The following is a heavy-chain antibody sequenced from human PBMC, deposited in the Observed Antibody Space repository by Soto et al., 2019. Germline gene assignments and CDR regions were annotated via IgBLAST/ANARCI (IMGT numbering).Heavy chain of an antibody. CDR3: ARVEMATKIDY. CDR1: GGSVSSGSYY. CDR2: IYYSGST. V-gene: IGHV4-61*01. D-gene: IGHD5-12*01. Sequence: SETLSLTCTVSGGSVSSGSYYWSWIRQPPGKGLEWIGYIYYSGSTNYNPSLKSRVTISVDTSKNQFSLKLSSVTAADTAVYYCARVEMATKIDYWGQGTLVTVSS. J-gene: IGHJ4*02.